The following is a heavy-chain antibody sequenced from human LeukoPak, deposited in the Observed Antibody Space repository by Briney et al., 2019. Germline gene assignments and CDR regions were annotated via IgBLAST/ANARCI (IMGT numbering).Heavy chain of an antibody. CDR3: ARGSGSSWYFYFDY. CDR1: GFTFSSYW. CDR2: IKQDGSEK. V-gene: IGHV3-7*03. J-gene: IGHJ4*02. Sequence: GGSLRLSCAASGFTFSSYWMSWVRQAPGKGLEWVANIKQDGSEKYYVDSMKGRFTISRDNAKNSLFLQMNSLRAEDTALYYCARGSGSSWYFYFDYWGQGTLVTVSS. D-gene: IGHD6-13*01.